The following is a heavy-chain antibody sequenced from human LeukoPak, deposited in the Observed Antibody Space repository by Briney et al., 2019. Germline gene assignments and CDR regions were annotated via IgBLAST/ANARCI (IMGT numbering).Heavy chain of an antibody. J-gene: IGHJ4*02. Sequence: SETLSLTCTVSGYSISSGYYWGWIRQPPGKGLEWIGSVYHSGSPYYNPSLKSRVTISVDTSKNHFSLKLSSVTAADTAVYYCARGNWNDVVGYYFDYWGQGTLVTVSS. D-gene: IGHD1-1*01. CDR3: ARGNWNDVVGYYFDY. CDR1: GYSISSGYY. V-gene: IGHV4-38-2*02. CDR2: VYHSGSP.